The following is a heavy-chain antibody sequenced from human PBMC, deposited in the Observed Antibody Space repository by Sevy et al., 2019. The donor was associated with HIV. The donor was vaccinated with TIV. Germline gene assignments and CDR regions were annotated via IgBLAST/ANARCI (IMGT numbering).Heavy chain of an antibody. CDR1: GEPFSGYY. J-gene: IGHJ4*02. CDR3: VRQDLATAAPRPY. Sequence: SETLSLTCTVHGEPFSGYYWSWIRQPPGKGLEWIGEINHSGITHYNPSLKSRVTLSVDTSKNHFSLKLSSDTAADTAVYYCVRQDLATAAPRPYWGQGSLVTVSS. D-gene: IGHD6-6*01. V-gene: IGHV4-34*01. CDR2: INHSGIT.